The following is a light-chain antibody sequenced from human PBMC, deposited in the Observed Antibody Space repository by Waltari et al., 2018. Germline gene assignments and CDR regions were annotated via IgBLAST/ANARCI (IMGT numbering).Light chain of an antibody. CDR2: HTS. J-gene: IGKJ1*01. Sequence: IVLSQSPGTLSLSQGERAPLPCRASQSVSIYLAWYQQKPGQAPRLLIYHTSTRATGFPDRFSGSGSGTDFSLTISGLEPEDFAVYYCQHYKNLPVSFGQGTRVEIK. CDR1: QSVSIY. CDR3: QHYKNLPVS. V-gene: IGKV3-20*01.